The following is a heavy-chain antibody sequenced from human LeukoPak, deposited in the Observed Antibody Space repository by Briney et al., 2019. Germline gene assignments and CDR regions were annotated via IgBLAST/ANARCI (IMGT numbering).Heavy chain of an antibody. Sequence: GGSLRLSCAASGFTFSSYAMSWVRQAPGKGLEWVSAISGSGGSTYYADSVKGRFTISRDNSKNTLYLQMNSLRAEDAAVYYCAKDGSRAYRSGWYIFDYWGQGTLVTVSS. D-gene: IGHD6-19*01. V-gene: IGHV3-23*01. CDR2: ISGSGGST. CDR1: GFTFSSYA. J-gene: IGHJ4*02. CDR3: AKDGSRAYRSGWYIFDY.